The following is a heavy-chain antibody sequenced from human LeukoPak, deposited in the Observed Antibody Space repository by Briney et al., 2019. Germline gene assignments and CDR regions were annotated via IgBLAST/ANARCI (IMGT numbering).Heavy chain of an antibody. D-gene: IGHD1-26*01. Sequence: ASVTVSCKPSGYTFTGRYLHWVRQTPGQGREWLGWINHDRGGTNSEQKFQGSVPMTRDTSNRTAFLEVSRLGCEDPAVYYCAREVSIGGAGRVLDYWGRGNLVTVSS. J-gene: IGHJ4*02. CDR2: INHDRGGT. CDR3: AREVSIGGAGRVLDY. V-gene: IGHV1-2*02. CDR1: GYTFTGRY.